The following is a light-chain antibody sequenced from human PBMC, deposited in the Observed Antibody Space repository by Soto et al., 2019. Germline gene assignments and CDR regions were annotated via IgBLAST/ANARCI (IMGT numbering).Light chain of an antibody. V-gene: IGKV3-11*01. CDR2: DVS. Sequence: IVLTQSPATLSLSPGERATLSCRASQSVNTYLASYHQKPGQAPRLLIYDVSKRATGIPARFSGSGSGTDFTLTISSLEPEDLAIYYCQQRRNWLTVGGGTKVDIK. CDR3: QQRRNWLT. CDR1: QSVNTY. J-gene: IGKJ4*01.